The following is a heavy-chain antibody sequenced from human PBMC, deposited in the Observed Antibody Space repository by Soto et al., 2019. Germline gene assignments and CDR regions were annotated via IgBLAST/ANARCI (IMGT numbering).Heavy chain of an antibody. D-gene: IGHD3-10*01. J-gene: IGHJ4*02. Sequence: LRLSRAASGFTFSNYAMSWVRQAPGKGLEWVSAISVSGGSTYYADSVKGRFTLSRDNSKNTLYLQMNSLRAEDTAVYYCAKRGPFMYYYGSGSYYPASFDDWGQGTLVTVSS. CDR3: AKRGPFMYYYGSGSYYPASFDD. V-gene: IGHV3-23*01. CDR1: GFTFSNYA. CDR2: ISVSGGST.